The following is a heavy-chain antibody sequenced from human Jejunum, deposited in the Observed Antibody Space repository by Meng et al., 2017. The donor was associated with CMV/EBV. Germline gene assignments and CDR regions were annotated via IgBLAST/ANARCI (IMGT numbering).Heavy chain of an antibody. D-gene: IGHD2-21*01. CDR3: ATGEADCDRSVCYWWWGRFAN. V-gene: IGHV4-4*02. CDR2: IYHSGSI. CDR1: SIW. J-gene: IGHJ4*02. Sequence: SIWSSWVRQTPGKWLEWIGEIYHSGSINYNPSVRSRDTISVDKSKNQFSLKLSSMTAADTAVYYCATGEADCDRSVCYWWWGRFANWGQGTLVTVSS.